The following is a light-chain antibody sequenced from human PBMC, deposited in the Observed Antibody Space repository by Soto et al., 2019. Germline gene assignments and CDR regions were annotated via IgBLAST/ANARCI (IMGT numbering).Light chain of an antibody. Sequence: EIEMTQSPATLSVSPGERATLSCGASQNIYTNLVWYQQKPGQAPRLLIYDASTRTTGFPARFSGSGSGTEFTLTISSLQSEDFAVYYCQQYNNWPRTFGQGTKVEIK. J-gene: IGKJ1*01. CDR3: QQYNNWPRT. CDR1: QNIYTN. CDR2: DAS. V-gene: IGKV3-15*01.